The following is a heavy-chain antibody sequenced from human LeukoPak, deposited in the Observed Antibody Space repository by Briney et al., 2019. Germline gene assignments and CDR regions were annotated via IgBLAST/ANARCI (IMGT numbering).Heavy chain of an antibody. CDR3: AKSSHYYGSGSYLN. D-gene: IGHD3-10*01. J-gene: IGHJ4*02. CDR1: GFTFSSYS. CDR2: INNDGSST. Sequence: GGSLRLSCAASGFTFSSYSMNWVRQAPGKGLEWVSRINNDGSSTYYADSVKGRFTISRDNSKNTLYLQMNSLRAEDTAVYYCAKSSHYYGSGSYLNWGQGTLVTVSS. V-gene: IGHV3-23*01.